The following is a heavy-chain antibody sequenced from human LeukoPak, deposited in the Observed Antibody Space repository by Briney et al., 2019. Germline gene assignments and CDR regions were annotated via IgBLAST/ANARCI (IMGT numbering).Heavy chain of an antibody. D-gene: IGHD5-12*01. CDR2: INPNSGGT. J-gene: IGHJ6*03. V-gene: IGHV1-2*02. Sequence: ASVKVSCKASGYTFTGYYMHWVRQAPGQGLEWMGWINPNSGGTNYAQKFQGRVTMTRDTSISTAYMELSRLRSDDTAAYYCARHTVAGDYMDVWGKGTTVTVSS. CDR1: GYTFTGYY. CDR3: ARHTVAGDYMDV.